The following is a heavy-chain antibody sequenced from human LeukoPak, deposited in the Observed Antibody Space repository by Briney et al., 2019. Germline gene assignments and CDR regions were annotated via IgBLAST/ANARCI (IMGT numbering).Heavy chain of an antibody. J-gene: IGHJ4*02. Sequence: SVKVSCKASGGTFSSYAISWVRQAPGQGLEWMGRIIPILGIANYAQKFQGRVTITADKSTRTAYMELSSLRSEDTAVYYCALGLDGSGSYYYFDYWGQGTLVTVSS. CDR2: IIPILGIA. CDR1: GGTFSSYA. CDR3: ALGLDGSGSYYYFDY. V-gene: IGHV1-69*04. D-gene: IGHD3-10*01.